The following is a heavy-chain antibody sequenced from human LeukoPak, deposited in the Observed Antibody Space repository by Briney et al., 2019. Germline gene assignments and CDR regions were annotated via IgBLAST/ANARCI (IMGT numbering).Heavy chain of an antibody. CDR1: GFTFSSYA. CDR3: AKDRAAINYFDY. V-gene: IGHV3-23*01. J-gene: IGHJ4*02. CDR2: ISGSGGST. Sequence: GGSLRLSCAASGFTFSSYAMSWVRQAPGKGLEWVSAISGSGGSTCYADSVKGRFTISRDNSKNTLYLQMNSLRAEDTAVYYCAKDRAAINYFDYWGQGTLVIVSS.